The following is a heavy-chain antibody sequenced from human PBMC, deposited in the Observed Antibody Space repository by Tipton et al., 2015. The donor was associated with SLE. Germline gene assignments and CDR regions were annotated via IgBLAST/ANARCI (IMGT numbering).Heavy chain of an antibody. CDR2: ISYIGST. J-gene: IGHJ4*02. CDR3: ARGGYYHPIDS. Sequence: LRLSCTVSGGSISNYYWNWIRQPPGEGLEWIGYISYIGSTTYNPSLKSRVTISLDTSNNVFSLRLSFVTAADTAVYYCARGGYYHPIDSWGQGTLVTVSS. V-gene: IGHV4-59*01. D-gene: IGHD3-10*01. CDR1: GGSISNYY.